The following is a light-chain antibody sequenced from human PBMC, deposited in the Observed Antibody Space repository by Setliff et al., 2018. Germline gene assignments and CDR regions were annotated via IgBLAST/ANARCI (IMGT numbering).Light chain of an antibody. Sequence: QSALTQPPSASGSPGQSVTISCTGTSNDVSGYNYVSWYQQHPGKAPQLMIYDVSKRPSGVPDRFSGSKSGNTASLTVSGLQAEDEADYYCSSYAGSNHLVFGTGTKVTVL. V-gene: IGLV2-8*01. CDR2: DVS. CDR1: SNDVSGYNY. J-gene: IGLJ1*01. CDR3: SSYAGSNHLV.